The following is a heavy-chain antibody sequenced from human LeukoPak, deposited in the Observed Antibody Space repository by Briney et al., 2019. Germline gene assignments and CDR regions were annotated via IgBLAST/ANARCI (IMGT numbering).Heavy chain of an antibody. Sequence: GSSVRLSCAASGFTFSIYRVLCARAARGGAVVGVADKCYDRSNKYYADSVKCRFTISRDNSKNTLYLKMNSLSAEDTAVYYCARDQSSGWYSDYFDYWGQGTLVTVSS. J-gene: IGHJ4*02. V-gene: IGHV3-33*01. D-gene: IGHD6-19*01. CDR1: GFTFSIYR. CDR2: KCYDRSNK. CDR3: ARDQSSGWYSDYFDY.